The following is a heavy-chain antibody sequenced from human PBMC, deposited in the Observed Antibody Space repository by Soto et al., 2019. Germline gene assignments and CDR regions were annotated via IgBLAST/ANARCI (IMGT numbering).Heavy chain of an antibody. J-gene: IGHJ4*02. D-gene: IGHD6-13*01. V-gene: IGHV3-13*01. CDR1: GFTFSSYD. CDR3: ARGGSSWENDY. CDR2: IGTAGDT. Sequence: GSLRLSCAASGFTFSSYDMHWVRQATGKGLEWVSAIGTAGDTYYPGSVKGRFTISRENAKNSLYLQMNSLRAEDTAVYYCARGGSSWENDYWGQGTLVTVSS.